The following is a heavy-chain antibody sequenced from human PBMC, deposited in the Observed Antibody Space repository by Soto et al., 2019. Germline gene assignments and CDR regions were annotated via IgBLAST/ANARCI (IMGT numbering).Heavy chain of an antibody. J-gene: IGHJ6*02. D-gene: IGHD6-19*01. CDR1: GDSVSSNSAA. Sequence: SQTLSLTCAISGDSVSSNSAAWNWIRQSPPRGLEWLGRTYYRSKWYNDYAVSVKSRITINPDTSKNQFSLQLNSVTPEDTAVYYCARESSGWKKYYYYGMDVWGQGTTVTVSS. CDR3: ARESSGWKKYYYYGMDV. V-gene: IGHV6-1*01. CDR2: TYYRSKWYN.